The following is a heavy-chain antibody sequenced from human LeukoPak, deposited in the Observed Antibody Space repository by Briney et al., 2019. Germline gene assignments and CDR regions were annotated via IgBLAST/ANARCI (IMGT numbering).Heavy chain of an antibody. CDR3: ARDLGPNRDLPFDX. Sequence: SETLSLTCTVSGGSFSSGRYYWSWIRQPPGKGLEWIGYIYHSGSTYYNPSLKSRVTISVDTSKNQFSLKLSSVTAADTAVYYCARDLGPNRDLPFDXWXQGTLVTVSA. D-gene: IGHD3-10*01. CDR1: GGSFSSGRYY. V-gene: IGHV4-61*01. J-gene: IGHJ4*02. CDR2: IYHSGST.